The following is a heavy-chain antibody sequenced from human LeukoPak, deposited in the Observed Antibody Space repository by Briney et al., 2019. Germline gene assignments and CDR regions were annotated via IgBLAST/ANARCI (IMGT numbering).Heavy chain of an antibody. V-gene: IGHV3-11*03. CDR1: GGSFSGYY. CDR3: AKFDASSSNFDY. J-gene: IGHJ4*02. D-gene: IGHD6-6*01. CDR2: ISSSSSYI. Sequence: LSLTCAVYGGSFSGYYWSWIRQPPGKGLEWVSSISSSSSYIYYADSVKGRFTISRDNSKNTLYLQMNSLRAEDTAVYYCAKFDASSSNFDYWGQGTLVTVSS.